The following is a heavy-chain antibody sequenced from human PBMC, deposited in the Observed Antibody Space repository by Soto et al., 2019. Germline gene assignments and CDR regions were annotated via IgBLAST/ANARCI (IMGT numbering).Heavy chain of an antibody. Sequence: QTLSLTCAISGDSVSSTSTAWSWIRQSPSRGLEWLGRTYYRSKWYSDYAVSVKSRITINPDTSKNQFSLQLNSVTPEDTAVYYCARGSYYSGWVWGQGTLVTVSS. J-gene: IGHJ4*02. CDR2: TYYRSKWYS. CDR1: GDSVSSTSTA. V-gene: IGHV6-1*01. D-gene: IGHD6-19*01. CDR3: ARGSYYSGWV.